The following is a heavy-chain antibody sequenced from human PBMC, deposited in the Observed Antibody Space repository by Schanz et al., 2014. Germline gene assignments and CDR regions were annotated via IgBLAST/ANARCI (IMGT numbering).Heavy chain of an antibody. Sequence: VQLVESGGGVVRPGGSLRLSCAASGFTFENYALTWVRQVPGKGLEWVSRINWSDGGSTGYADSVRGRFTISRDNSKNTLYLQMNSLRPEDTAVYYCARGGFGEVSYFDYWGQGTLVTVSS. J-gene: IGHJ4*02. D-gene: IGHD3-10*01. CDR2: INWSDGGST. CDR3: ARGGFGEVSYFDY. V-gene: IGHV3-20*04. CDR1: GFTFENYA.